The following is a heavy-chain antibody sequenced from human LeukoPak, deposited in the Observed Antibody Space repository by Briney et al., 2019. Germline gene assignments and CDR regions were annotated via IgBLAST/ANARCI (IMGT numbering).Heavy chain of an antibody. CDR1: GDSMSRSRFA. V-gene: IGHV4-30-2*01. Sequence: PSQTLSLTCAVSGDSMSRSRFAWRWLRQPAGKGREWIGYSYHGGSTHYNPSLQSRVTISVHRSKKQFSLHLHSVTAADTAVYSCPRMLVDVTRWFDPWGQRTLVTVSS. CDR2: SYHGGST. D-gene: IGHD3-9*01. CDR3: PRMLVDVTRWFDP. J-gene: IGHJ5*02.